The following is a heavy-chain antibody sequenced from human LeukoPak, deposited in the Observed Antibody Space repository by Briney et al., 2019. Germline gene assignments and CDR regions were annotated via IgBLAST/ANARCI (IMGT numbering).Heavy chain of an antibody. V-gene: IGHV3-53*01. CDR3: ARGVERPREAAAFDI. CDR2: LYSGGST. D-gene: IGHD1-1*01. CDR1: GFTVSSNY. J-gene: IGHJ3*02. Sequence: PGGSLRLSCAASGFTVSSNYLSWIRQAPGKGLEWVSVLYSGGSTYYADSVRGRFSISRDNSKNTLYLQMNSPRAEDTAVYYCARGVERPREAAAFDIWGQGTVVTASS.